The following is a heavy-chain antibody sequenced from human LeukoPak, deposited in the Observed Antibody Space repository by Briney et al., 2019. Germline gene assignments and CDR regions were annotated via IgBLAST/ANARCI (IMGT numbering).Heavy chain of an antibody. CDR1: GLTVTNNY. D-gene: IGHD4-17*01. V-gene: IGHV3-66*01. Sequence: GGALKLSCAASGLTVTNNYWHWVRQPPGKGPEWISILYSDGDTKYADYVKGRFTFSRDSYRNTLYLQMNGLRAEDTAVYYWTYGDYPLTYWGQGALVSVSS. CDR2: LYSDGDT. J-gene: IGHJ4*02. CDR3: TYGDYPLTY.